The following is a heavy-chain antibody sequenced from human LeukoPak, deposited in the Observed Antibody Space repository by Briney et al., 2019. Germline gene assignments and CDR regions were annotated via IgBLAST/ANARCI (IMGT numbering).Heavy chain of an antibody. CDR1: GYTFNNYY. CDR3: ARGAPLDRKSRDAFDI. Sequence: ASVKVSCKASGYTFNNYYMNWVRQPPGQGLEWMGKMNPSGGSTSYAQKFQGRVTMTRDTSTSTVYMELSSLRSEDTAVYYCARGAPLDRKSRDAFDIWGPGTMVTVSS. J-gene: IGHJ3*02. V-gene: IGHV1-46*02. CDR2: MNPSGGST.